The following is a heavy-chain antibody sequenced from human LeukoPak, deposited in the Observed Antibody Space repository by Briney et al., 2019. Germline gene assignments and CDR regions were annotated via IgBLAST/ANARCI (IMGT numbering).Heavy chain of an antibody. CDR1: GGSISSYY. D-gene: IGHD2-15*01. J-gene: IGHJ4*02. CDR2: LYYSGST. Sequence: PSETLSLTCTVSGGSISSYYWSWIRQPPGKGLEWIRYLYYSGSTNYNPSLKSRVTISVDTSTSQFSLKLSSVTAADTAVYYCARGHCRGGSCYFDFWGQGTLVTVSS. V-gene: IGHV4-59*08. CDR3: ARGHCRGGSCYFDF.